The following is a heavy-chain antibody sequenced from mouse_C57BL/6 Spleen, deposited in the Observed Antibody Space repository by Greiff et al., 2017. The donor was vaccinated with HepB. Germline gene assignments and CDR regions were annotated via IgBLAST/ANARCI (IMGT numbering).Heavy chain of an antibody. CDR1: GYTFTSYW. CDR2: INPSNGGT. CDR3: ARGGVYYGSSLFYY. D-gene: IGHD1-1*01. J-gene: IGHJ2*01. Sequence: HVQLKESGTELVKPGASVKLSCTASGYTFTSYWMHWVKQRPGQGLEWIGNINPSNGGTNYNEKFKSKATLTVDNSSSTAYMQLSSLTSEDSAVYYCARGGVYYGSSLFYYWGQGTTLTVSS. V-gene: IGHV1-53*01.